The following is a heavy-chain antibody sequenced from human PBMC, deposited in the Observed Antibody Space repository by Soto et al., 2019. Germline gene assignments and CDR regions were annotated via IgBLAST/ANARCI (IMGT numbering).Heavy chain of an antibody. D-gene: IGHD6-13*01. CDR1: GYSFTSYW. J-gene: IGHJ6*02. V-gene: IGHV5-51*01. CDR2: IYPGDSDT. Sequence: PGESLKISCKGSGYSFTSYWIGWVRQMPGKGLEWMGIIYPGDSDTRYSPSFQGQVTISADKSISTAYLQWSSLKASDTAMYYCARHARSSWAYYYYGMDVWGQGTTVTVSS. CDR3: ARHARSSWAYYYYGMDV.